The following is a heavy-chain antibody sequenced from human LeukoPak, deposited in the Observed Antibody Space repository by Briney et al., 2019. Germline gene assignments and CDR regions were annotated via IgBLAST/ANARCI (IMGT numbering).Heavy chain of an antibody. CDR2: ISDSGGTT. V-gene: IGHV3-23*01. CDR3: AKAGGNCDCYAFDI. Sequence: GGSLRLSCAASGFTFSSYAMSWVRQAPGKGLEWVSAISDSGGTTYYADSVKGRLTISRDNSKNTLFLQMNSLRAEDTALYYCAKAGGNCDCYAFDIWGLGTMVTVSS. CDR1: GFTFSSYA. D-gene: IGHD4-23*01. J-gene: IGHJ3*02.